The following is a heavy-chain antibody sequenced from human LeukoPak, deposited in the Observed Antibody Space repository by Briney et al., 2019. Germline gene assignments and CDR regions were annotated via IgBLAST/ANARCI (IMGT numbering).Heavy chain of an antibody. Sequence: GGSLRLFRAASGFTFSDYYMSWIRQAPGKGLEWVSYISSSSSYTNYADSVKGRFTISRDNAKNSLYLQMNSLRAEDTAVYYCARSPYGDYVDYWGQGTLVTVSS. D-gene: IGHD4-17*01. CDR3: ARSPYGDYVDY. CDR1: GFTFSDYY. V-gene: IGHV3-11*06. CDR2: ISSSSSYT. J-gene: IGHJ4*02.